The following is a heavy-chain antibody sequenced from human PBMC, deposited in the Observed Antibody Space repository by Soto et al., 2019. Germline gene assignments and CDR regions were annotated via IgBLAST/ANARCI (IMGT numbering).Heavy chain of an antibody. D-gene: IGHD6-13*01. Sequence: PGGSLRLSCAASGFTFSSYGMHWVRQAPGKGLEWVAVIWYDGSNKYYADSVKGRFTISRDNSKNTLYLQMNSLRAEDTAVYYCARDRAVWEQQQPFDYWGQGTLVTVSS. J-gene: IGHJ4*02. CDR2: IWYDGSNK. CDR3: ARDRAVWEQQQPFDY. CDR1: GFTFSSYG. V-gene: IGHV3-33*01.